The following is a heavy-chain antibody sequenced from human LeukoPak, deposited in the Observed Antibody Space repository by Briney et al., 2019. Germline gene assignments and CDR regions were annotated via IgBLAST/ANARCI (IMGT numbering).Heavy chain of an antibody. Sequence: PGGPLTLSCAASGFPLSTYWMTWVRQAPGKGVEWVANIKKDGSEKFYMVSVKGRFTISRDNAKNSLYLQMNSLRAEDTAVYYCARDSDKGDWAFYVDYWGQGSRVSVSS. CDR3: ARDSDKGDWAFYVDY. J-gene: IGHJ4*02. D-gene: IGHD2-21*02. CDR2: IKKDGSEK. CDR1: GFPLSTYW. V-gene: IGHV3-7*01.